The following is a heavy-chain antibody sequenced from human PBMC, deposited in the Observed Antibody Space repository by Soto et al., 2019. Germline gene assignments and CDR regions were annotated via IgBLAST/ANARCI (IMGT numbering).Heavy chain of an antibody. CDR3: AMNQKQQLVVDV. J-gene: IGHJ6*02. V-gene: IGHV1-8*01. Sequence: GASVKVSCKASGYTFTSYDINWVRQATGQGLEWMGWVNPNSGNTSYAQKFQGRVTMTRDTSTSTVYMELSSLRSEDTAVYYCAMNQKQQLVVDVWGQGTTVTVSS. D-gene: IGHD6-13*01. CDR2: VNPNSGNT. CDR1: GYTFTSYD.